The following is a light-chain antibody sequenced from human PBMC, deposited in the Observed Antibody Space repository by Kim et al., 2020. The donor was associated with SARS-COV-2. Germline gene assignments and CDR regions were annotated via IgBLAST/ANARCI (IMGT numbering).Light chain of an antibody. J-gene: IGLJ3*02. Sequence: QAVVTQEPSLTVSPGGTVTLTCDSSTGTVTSGHYPYWFQQKPGQAPTTLIYDTYHRHPWTPPRFSGSLLGGKAALTLAGAQPEDEADYYCLLTYDGIRPLVFGVGTQLTVL. CDR1: TGTVTSGHY. CDR2: DTY. CDR3: LLTYDGIRPLV. V-gene: IGLV7-46*01.